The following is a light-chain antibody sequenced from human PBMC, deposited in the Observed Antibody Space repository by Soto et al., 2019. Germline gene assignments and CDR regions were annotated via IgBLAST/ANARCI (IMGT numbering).Light chain of an antibody. J-gene: IGLJ2*01. CDR3: CSYARSSTYVV. V-gene: IGLV2-23*01. CDR1: SSDVGSYNL. CDR2: EGS. Sequence: QLVLTQPASVSGSPGQSITISCTGSSSDVGSYNLVSWYQQHPGKAPKLMIYEGSKRPSGVSNRFSGSKSGNTASLTISGLQAEDGADYYCCSYARSSTYVVFGGGTKVTVL.